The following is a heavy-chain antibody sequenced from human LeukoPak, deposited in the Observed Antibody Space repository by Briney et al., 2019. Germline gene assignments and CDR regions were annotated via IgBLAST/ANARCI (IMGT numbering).Heavy chain of an antibody. CDR3: ASGGWSTFFDY. V-gene: IGHV4-4*07. CDR2: IYTSGST. CDR1: GGSISSYY. Sequence: SETLSLTCTVSGGSISSYYWSWIRQPAGKGLEWIGRIYTSGSTDYNPSLKSRVTMSVDTSKNQFSLKLSSVTAADTAVYYCASGGWSTFFDYWGQGTLVTVSS. D-gene: IGHD6-19*01. J-gene: IGHJ4*02.